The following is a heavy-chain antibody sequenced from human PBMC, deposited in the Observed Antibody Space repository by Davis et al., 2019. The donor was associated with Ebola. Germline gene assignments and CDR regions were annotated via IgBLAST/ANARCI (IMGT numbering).Heavy chain of an antibody. J-gene: IGHJ4*02. D-gene: IGHD6-13*01. CDR1: GFTFSVYA. V-gene: IGHV3-21*01. Sequence: PGGSLRLSCAASGFTFSVYAMTWVRQAPGKGLEWISSISSSSSYIYYADSVKGRFTISRDNAKNSLYLQMNSLRAEDTAVYYCARGGSGIAAAGVDYWGQGTLVTVSS. CDR3: ARGGSGIAAAGVDY. CDR2: ISSSSSYI.